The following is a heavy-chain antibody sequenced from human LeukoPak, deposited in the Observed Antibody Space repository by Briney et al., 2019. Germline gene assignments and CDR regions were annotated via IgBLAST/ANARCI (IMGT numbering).Heavy chain of an antibody. CDR3: ARFVTPLLWFGESPMDV. V-gene: IGHV4-38-2*02. J-gene: IGHJ6*03. D-gene: IGHD3-10*01. CDR1: GYSISSGYY. CDR2: IYYSGST. Sequence: PSETLSLTCTVSGYSISSGYYWGWIRQPPGKGLEWIGSIYYSGSTYYNPSLKSRVTISVDTSKNQFSLKLSSVTAADTAVYYCARFVTPLLWFGESPMDVWGKGTTVTVSS.